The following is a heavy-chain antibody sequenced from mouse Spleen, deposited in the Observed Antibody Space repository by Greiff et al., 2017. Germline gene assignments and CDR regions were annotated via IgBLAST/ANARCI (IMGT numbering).Heavy chain of an antibody. D-gene: IGHD2-1*01. Sequence: VQLQQSGAELMKPGASVKISCKATGYTFSSYWIEWVKQRPGHGLEWIGEILPGSGSTNYNEKFKGKATFTADTSSNTAYMQLSSLTSEDSAVYYCARDRNSWYFDVWGAGTTVTVSS. CDR2: ILPGSGST. J-gene: IGHJ1*01. CDR3: ARDRNSWYFDV. V-gene: IGHV1-9*01. CDR1: GYTFSSYW.